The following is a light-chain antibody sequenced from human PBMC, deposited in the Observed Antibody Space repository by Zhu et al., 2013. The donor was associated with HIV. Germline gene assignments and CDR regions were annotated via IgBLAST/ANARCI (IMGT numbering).Light chain of an antibody. Sequence: EIVMTQSPATLSLSPGDTATLSCRASQGVSGYVAWYQQKPGQPPRLLLYDASTRAIGIPARFSGSWSGTEFTLTISSLQSADFAVYYCHQYNNWPLTFGGGPRWTIK. CDR2: DAS. CDR3: HQYNNWPLT. CDR1: QGVSGY. V-gene: IGKV3-15*01. J-gene: IGKJ4*01.